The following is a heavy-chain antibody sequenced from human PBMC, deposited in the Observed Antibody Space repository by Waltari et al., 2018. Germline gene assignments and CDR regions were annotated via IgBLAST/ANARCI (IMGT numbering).Heavy chain of an antibody. D-gene: IGHD3-16*01. CDR1: GFTFSIDT. J-gene: IGHJ4*02. Sequence: EVQLVASGGGLVKPGGSLRLSCADSGFTFSIDTMNWVRQAPGKGLEWVSSINNIGSSIYYADSVQGRFTISRDNAKNSLYLQMNTLRAEDTAVYYCAVGGVDYWGQGTLVTVSS. CDR2: INNIGSSI. CDR3: AVGGVDY. V-gene: IGHV3-21*01.